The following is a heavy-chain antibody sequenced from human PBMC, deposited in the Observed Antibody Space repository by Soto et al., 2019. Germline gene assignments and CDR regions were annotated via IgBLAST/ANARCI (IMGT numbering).Heavy chain of an antibody. D-gene: IGHD3-9*01. V-gene: IGHV3-30-3*01. CDR2: ISYDGNTK. CDR1: GFIFSGYP. CDR3: AKETNAYEINF. Sequence: QVQLVESGGGVVQPGGSLRLSCPASGFIFSGYPMPWFRQAPGKGLGWVAVISYDGNTKYYEDSVKGRFTVSRDNSNNILYVEMNNLRDEDTAMYYCAKETNAYEINFWGQGTLVTVSP. J-gene: IGHJ4*02.